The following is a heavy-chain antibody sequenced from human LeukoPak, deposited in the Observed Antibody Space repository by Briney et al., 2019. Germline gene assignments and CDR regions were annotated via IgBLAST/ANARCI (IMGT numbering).Heavy chain of an antibody. V-gene: IGHV3-9*01. CDR1: GFTFDDYA. Sequence: GRSLRLSCAASGFTFDDYAMHWVRQAPGKGLEWASGISWNSGSIGYADSVKGRFTISRDNAKNSLYLQMNSLRAEDTALYYCAKETGGNFDYWGQGTLVTVSS. CDR2: ISWNSGSI. CDR3: AKETGGNFDY. D-gene: IGHD3-16*01. J-gene: IGHJ4*02.